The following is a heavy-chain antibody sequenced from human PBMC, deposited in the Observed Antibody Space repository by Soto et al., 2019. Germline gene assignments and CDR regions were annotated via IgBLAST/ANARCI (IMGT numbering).Heavy chain of an antibody. CDR1: GFSCSDAW. V-gene: IGHV3-15*07. CDR2: IKTKSDSAAT. D-gene: IGHD1-7*01. J-gene: IGHJ4*02. CDR3: TTDLKNRRYPWNFY. Sequence: EVQLAVSGGGFVKPGGSLRLSCAVSGFSCSDAWLNWVLQAPGKGLEWVGRIKTKSDSAATDYAAPVKGRFIISSDDSKNTLFLQLNSLQAEYTAVYYCTTDLKNRRYPWNFYWGQGALVTVSS.